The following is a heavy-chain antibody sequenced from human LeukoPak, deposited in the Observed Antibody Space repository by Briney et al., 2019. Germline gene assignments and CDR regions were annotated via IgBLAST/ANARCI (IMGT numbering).Heavy chain of an antibody. CDR2: ISYDGSNK. CDR3: AKDHGDYFDY. D-gene: IGHD4-17*01. Sequence: GGSLRLSCAASGFTFSSYGMHRVRQAPGKGLEWVAVISYDGSNKYYADSVKGRFTISRDNSKNTLYLQMNSLRAEDTAVYYCAKDHGDYFDYWGQGTLVTVSS. J-gene: IGHJ4*02. CDR1: GFTFSSYG. V-gene: IGHV3-30*18.